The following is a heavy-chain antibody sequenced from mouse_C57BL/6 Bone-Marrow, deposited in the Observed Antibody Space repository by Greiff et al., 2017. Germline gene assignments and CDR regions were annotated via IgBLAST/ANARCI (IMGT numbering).Heavy chain of an antibody. D-gene: IGHD2-4*01. J-gene: IGHJ3*01. CDR3: ARDPFYYDY. V-gene: IGHV5-16*01. CDR1: GFTFSDYY. CDR2: INYDGSST. Sequence: EVHLVESEGGLVQPGSSMKLSCTASGFTFSDYYMAWVRQVPEKGLEWVANINYDGSSTYYLDSLNSRFIISRDNAKNILYLQMSSLKSEDTATYYCARDPFYYDYWGQGTLVTVSA.